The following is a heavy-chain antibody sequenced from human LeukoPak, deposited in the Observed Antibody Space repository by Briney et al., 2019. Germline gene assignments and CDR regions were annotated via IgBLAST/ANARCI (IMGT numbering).Heavy chain of an antibody. CDR3: ASLLDRIAAANPGERDY. D-gene: IGHD6-13*01. CDR2: IIPIFGTA. CDR1: GGTFSSYA. Sequence: GASVKVSCKASGGTFSSYAISWVRQAPEQGLEWMGGIIPIFGTANYAQKFQGRVTITADESTSTAYMALSSLRSEDTAVYYCASLLDRIAAANPGERDYWGQGTLVTVSS. J-gene: IGHJ4*02. V-gene: IGHV1-69*13.